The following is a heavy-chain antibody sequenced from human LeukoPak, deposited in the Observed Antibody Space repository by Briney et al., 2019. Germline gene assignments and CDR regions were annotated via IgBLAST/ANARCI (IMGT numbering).Heavy chain of an antibody. CDR2: IYPDDSDS. Sequence: GESLKISCKGSGYTFTNYWIGWVRQMPGKGLEWMGIIYPDDSDSRYSPSFQGRVTISADKSITTAYLQWSSLKASDTAMYYCARRGGSSWYCFDYWGQGTLVTVSS. V-gene: IGHV5-51*01. CDR1: GYTFTNYW. J-gene: IGHJ4*02. CDR3: ARRGGSSWYCFDY. D-gene: IGHD6-13*01.